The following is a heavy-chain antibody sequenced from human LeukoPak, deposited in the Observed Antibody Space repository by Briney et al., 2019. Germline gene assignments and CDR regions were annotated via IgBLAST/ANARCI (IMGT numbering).Heavy chain of an antibody. CDR2: INHSGST. D-gene: IGHD1-26*01. V-gene: IGHV4-34*01. Sequence: SGTLSLTCAVYGGSFSGYYWSWIRQPPGKGLEWIGEINHSGSTNYNPSLKSRVTISVDTSKNQFSLKLSSVTAADTAVYYCARARPGGSYYMDVWGKGTTVTVSS. CDR3: ARARPGGSYYMDV. J-gene: IGHJ6*03. CDR1: GGSFSGYY.